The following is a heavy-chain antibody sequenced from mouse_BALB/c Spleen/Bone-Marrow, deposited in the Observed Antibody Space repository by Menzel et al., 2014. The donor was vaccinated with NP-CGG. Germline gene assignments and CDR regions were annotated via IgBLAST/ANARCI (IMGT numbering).Heavy chain of an antibody. D-gene: IGHD3-3*01. Sequence: VQLQQSGAELVKPGASVKLSCTASGFNIKDTYMHWVKQRPEQGLEWIGRIDPANGNTKYDPKFQGKATITADTSSNTAYLQPSSLTSEDTAVYYCARRTRYAMDYWGQGTSVTVSS. CDR1: GFNIKDTY. CDR2: IDPANGNT. V-gene: IGHV14-3*02. CDR3: ARRTRYAMDY. J-gene: IGHJ4*01.